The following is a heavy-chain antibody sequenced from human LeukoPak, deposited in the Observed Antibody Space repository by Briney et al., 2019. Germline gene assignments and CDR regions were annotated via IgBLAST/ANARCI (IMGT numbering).Heavy chain of an antibody. D-gene: IGHD2-15*01. CDR2: IYTSGST. Sequence: SQTLSLTCTVSGGSISSASYYWSWIRQPAGKGLQWIGRIYTSGSTYYNPSLKSRVTISVDTSKNQFSLKLSSVTAADTAVYYCAREREGPYGYLDYWGQGILVTVSS. J-gene: IGHJ4*02. V-gene: IGHV4-61*02. CDR1: GGSISSASYY. CDR3: AREREGPYGYLDY.